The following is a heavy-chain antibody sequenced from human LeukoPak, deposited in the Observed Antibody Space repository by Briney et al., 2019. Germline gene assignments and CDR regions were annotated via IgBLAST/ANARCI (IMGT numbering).Heavy chain of an antibody. D-gene: IGHD2-2*01. J-gene: IGHJ5*02. CDR3: AKSPDPSNPSPDGWFDP. CDR2: ISGDGGST. V-gene: IGHV3-23*01. Sequence: GGSLRLSCAASGFTFRRYAMSWVRQAPGKGLEWVSVISGDGGSTHYADSVKGRFTISRDNSKSTLYLQMNSLRAEDTAVYYCAKSPDPSNPSPDGWFDPWGQGSLVTVSS. CDR1: GFTFRRYA.